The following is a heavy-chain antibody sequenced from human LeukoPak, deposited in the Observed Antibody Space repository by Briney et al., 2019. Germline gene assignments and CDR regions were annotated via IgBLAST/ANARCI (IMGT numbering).Heavy chain of an antibody. CDR1: GFTFSGYW. D-gene: IGHD3-10*01. V-gene: IGHV3-7*01. Sequence: GGSLTLSCAASGFTFSGYWMSWLRQAPGKGLEWVANIKQDGGEKYYVDSVKSRFTISRDNAKNSLYLQMNSLRAEDTAVYYCARDRGFGQADVWGKGTTVTVSS. CDR3: ARDRGFGQADV. CDR2: IKQDGGEK. J-gene: IGHJ6*04.